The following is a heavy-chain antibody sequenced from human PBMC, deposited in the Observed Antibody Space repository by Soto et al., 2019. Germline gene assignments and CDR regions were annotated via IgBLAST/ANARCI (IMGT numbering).Heavy chain of an antibody. CDR2: ISAYNGNT. CDR1: GYTFTSYG. D-gene: IGHD2-21*02. Sequence: QVQLVQSGSEVKKPGASVKVSCKASGYTFTSYGISWVRQAPGQGLEWMGWISAYNGNTNYAQTLQGRVTITTDTSTSTAYMKLRSLRSDDTAVYYCARDKTDIVVVTAISTYGMDVWGKGTTVTVSS. CDR3: ARDKTDIVVVTAISTYGMDV. V-gene: IGHV1-18*01. J-gene: IGHJ6*04.